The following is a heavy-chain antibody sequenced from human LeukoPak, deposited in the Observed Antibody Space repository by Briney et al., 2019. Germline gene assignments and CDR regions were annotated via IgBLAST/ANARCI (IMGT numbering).Heavy chain of an antibody. CDR1: GFTFSKAW. CDR3: TALGNYWDHAH. D-gene: IGHD1-7*01. Sequence: GGSLRLSCTASGFTFSKAWMTWVRQAPGKGLECVGRIKSITDGGTTDYAAPVKGRFTISRDDSKNTLYLQMDRLKTEDTAVYYCTALGNYWDHAHWGQGTLVTVSS. V-gene: IGHV3-15*01. CDR2: IKSITDGGTT. J-gene: IGHJ4*02.